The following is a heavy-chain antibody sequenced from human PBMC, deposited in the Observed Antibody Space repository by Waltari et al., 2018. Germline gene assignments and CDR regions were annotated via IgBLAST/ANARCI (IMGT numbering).Heavy chain of an antibody. V-gene: IGHV4-59*01. CDR3: ARDPCVRYFDL. CDR2: IYYSGST. CDR1: GGSISSYY. J-gene: IGHJ2*01. Sequence: QVQLQESGPGLVKPSETLSLTCTVSGGSISSYYWSWIRQPPGKGLEWIGYIYYSGSTNYNPSLKSRVTISVDTSKNQFSLKLSSVTAADTAVYYCARDPCVRYFDLWGRGTLVTVSS.